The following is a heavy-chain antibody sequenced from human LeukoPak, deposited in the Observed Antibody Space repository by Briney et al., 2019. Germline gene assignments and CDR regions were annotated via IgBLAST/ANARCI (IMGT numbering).Heavy chain of an antibody. CDR1: GFRFSGHY. CDR2: SRNKANSYQT. D-gene: IGHD4-23*01. Sequence: QPGGSLRLSCVASGFRFSGHYMDWVRQAPGKGLEWVGRSRNKANSYQTEYAASVKGRFTISRDDSKNSVDLEMNSLKIEDTAVYYCARETPVVNLGDWGQGTRVTVSS. V-gene: IGHV3-72*01. J-gene: IGHJ4*02. CDR3: ARETPVVNLGD.